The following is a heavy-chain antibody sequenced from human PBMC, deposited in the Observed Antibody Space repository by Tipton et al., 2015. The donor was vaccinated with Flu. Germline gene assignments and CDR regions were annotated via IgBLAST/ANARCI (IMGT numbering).Heavy chain of an antibody. D-gene: IGHD6-19*01. CDR3: ASVVSGWYTY. CDR1: GFTFNDYA. J-gene: IGHJ4*02. CDR2: ISWNSGSI. Sequence: QLVQSGGVVVQPGGSLRLSCAASGFTFNDYAMHWVRQAPGKGLEWVSGISWNSGSIGYADSVKGRFTISRDNAKNSLYLQMSSLRVEDTAVYFCASVVSGWYTYWGQGTLVTVSS. V-gene: IGHV3-9*01.